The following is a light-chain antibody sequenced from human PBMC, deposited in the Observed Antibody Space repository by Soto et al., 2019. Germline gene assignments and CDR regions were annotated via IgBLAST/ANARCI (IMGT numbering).Light chain of an antibody. V-gene: IGLV1-44*01. CDR3: AAWDDSLNGVV. Sequence: QSVLTQPPSASGTPGQRVTISCSGSSSNIGSKTVNWYQQLPGTAPKLLMYNNNQRPSGVPDRVSGSKSGTSASLAISGLQSEDEADCYCAAWDDSLNGVVFGGGTKVTVL. CDR1: SSNIGSKT. J-gene: IGLJ2*01. CDR2: NNN.